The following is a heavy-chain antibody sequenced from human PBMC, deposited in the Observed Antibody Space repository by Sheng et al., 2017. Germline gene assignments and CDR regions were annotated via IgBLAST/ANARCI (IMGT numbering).Heavy chain of an antibody. CDR1: GYTFTSYD. D-gene: IGHD3-3*01. J-gene: IGHJ6*02. V-gene: IGHV1-8*01. CDR3: ARGRGDFWSGYYLYYYYYYGMDV. Sequence: QVQLVQSGAEVKKPGASVKVSCKASGYTFTSYDINWVRQATGQGLEWMGWMNPNSGNTGYAQKFQGRVTMTRNTSISTAYMELSSLRSEDTAVYYCARGRGDFWSGYYLYYYYYYGMDVWGQGTTVTVS. CDR2: MNPNSGNT.